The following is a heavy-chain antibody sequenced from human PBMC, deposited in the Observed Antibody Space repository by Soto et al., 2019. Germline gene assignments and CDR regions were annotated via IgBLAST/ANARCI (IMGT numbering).Heavy chain of an antibody. Sequence: PSETLSLTCTVSGGSITSGVYSWSWIRQSPGQGLEWIGYIYQSGSAFYNPSLKTRATILVDRSKNQFSLNLTSVTAADAAVYYCARAFYGVDLWGQGTTVTVSS. CDR1: GGSITSGVYS. CDR3: ARAFYGVDL. V-gene: IGHV4-30-2*06. J-gene: IGHJ6*02. CDR2: IYQSGSA.